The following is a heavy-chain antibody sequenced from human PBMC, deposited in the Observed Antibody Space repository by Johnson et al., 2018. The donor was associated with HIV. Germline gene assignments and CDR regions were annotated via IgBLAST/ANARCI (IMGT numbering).Heavy chain of an antibody. V-gene: IGHV3-64*04. CDR1: GFTFNNNA. D-gene: IGHD6-13*01. CDR2: ISSNGGST. CDR3: AREQELIGESALDI. J-gene: IGHJ3*02. Sequence: QVQLVESGGDLVHPGGSLRLSCVASGFTFNNNAISWVRQAPGKGLEYVSAISSNGGSTYYADSVKGRFTISRDNSKNSLYLQMNSLRTEEAAVYYCAREQELIGESALDIWGQGTMVTVSS.